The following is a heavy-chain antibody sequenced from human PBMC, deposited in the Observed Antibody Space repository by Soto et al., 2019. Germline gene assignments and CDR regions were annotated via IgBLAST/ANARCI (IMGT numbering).Heavy chain of an antibody. CDR3: ARAKGYYDSSGFASGMDV. J-gene: IGHJ6*02. V-gene: IGHV3-33*01. CDR2: IWYDGSNK. CDR1: GFTFSSYG. D-gene: IGHD3-22*01. Sequence: GGALRLSCAASGFTFSSYGMHWGRQAPGKGLEWVAVIWYDGSNKYYADSVKGRFTISRDNSKNTLYLQMNSLRAEDTAVYYCARAKGYYDSSGFASGMDVWGQGTTVTVSS.